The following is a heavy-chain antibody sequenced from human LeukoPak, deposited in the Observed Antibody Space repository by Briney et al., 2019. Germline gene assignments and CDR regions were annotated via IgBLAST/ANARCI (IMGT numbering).Heavy chain of an antibody. D-gene: IGHD6-19*01. CDR1: GFTFSSYG. CDR2: IWYDGSNK. CDR3: ARGYSGWYWDY. J-gene: IGHJ4*02. V-gene: IGHV3-33*01. Sequence: GGSLRLSCAASGFTFSSYGMHWVRQAPGKGLEWVAVIWYDGSNKYYADSVKGRFTISRDNFKNTFSLQMNSLRSEDTAVYYCARGYSGWYWDYWGQGTLVTVSS.